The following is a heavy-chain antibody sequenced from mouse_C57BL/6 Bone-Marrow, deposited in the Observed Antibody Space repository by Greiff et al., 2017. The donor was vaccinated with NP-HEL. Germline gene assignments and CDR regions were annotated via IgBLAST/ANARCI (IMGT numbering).Heavy chain of an antibody. CDR1: GFTFSSYA. V-gene: IGHV5-4*01. Sequence: EVQLVESGGGLVKPGGSLKLSCAASGFTFSSYAMSWVRQTPEKRLEWVATISDGGSYTYYPDNVTGRFTISRDNAKNNLYLQMSHLKSEDTAMYYCARDFPSYYYGSSAYWGHGTTLTVSS. J-gene: IGHJ2*01. CDR2: ISDGGSYT. D-gene: IGHD1-1*01. CDR3: ARDFPSYYYGSSAY.